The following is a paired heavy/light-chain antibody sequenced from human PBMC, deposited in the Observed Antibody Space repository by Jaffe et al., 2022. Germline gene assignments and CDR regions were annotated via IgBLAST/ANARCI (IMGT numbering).Heavy chain of an antibody. V-gene: IGHV3-23*01. D-gene: IGHD6-19*01. CDR1: EFTFNNYA. Sequence: EVQLLESGGGLVQPGGSLTLSCAASEFTFNNYAMSWVRQAPGKGLEWVSAISGSGGSTYYADSVKGRFTISRDNSRNTLFLEMKSLRAEDTAVYYCAKDQTYSSGWYSHWGQGTLVTVSS. CDR2: ISGSGGST. J-gene: IGHJ4*02. CDR3: AKDQTYSSGWYSH.
Light chain of an antibody. Sequence: DIQMTQSPSSLAASVGDRVTITCRASQGIRNDLGWYQQKPGKAPKRLIYTASSLQSGVPSRFSGSGSGTEFALTISSLQPEDFATYYCLQHNSYPLTFGGGTKVEIK. V-gene: IGKV1-17*01. CDR3: LQHNSYPLT. J-gene: IGKJ4*01. CDR2: TAS. CDR1: QGIRND.